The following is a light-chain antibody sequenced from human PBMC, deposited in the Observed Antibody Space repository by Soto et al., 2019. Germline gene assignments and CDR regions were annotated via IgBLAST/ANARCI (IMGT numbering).Light chain of an antibody. V-gene: IGKV3-11*01. CDR3: QQRSNWLT. CDR2: DAS. Sequence: EIVLTQSPATLSLSPGERATLSCRASQSVSSYLAWYQQKPGQAPRLLIYDASNRATGIPARFSGRGSGTSFPSPHSSLETEDFAVYYCQQRSNWLTFGGGTKVEIK. CDR1: QSVSSY. J-gene: IGKJ4*01.